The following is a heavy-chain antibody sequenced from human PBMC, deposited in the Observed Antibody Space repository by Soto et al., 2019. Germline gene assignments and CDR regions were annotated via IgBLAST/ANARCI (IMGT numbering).Heavy chain of an antibody. CDR2: IIPISDTT. J-gene: IGHJ6*02. CDR3: AKSQGSSTSLEIYYYYYYGMDV. D-gene: IGHD2-2*01. V-gene: IGHV1-69*01. CDR1: GGTFSSYA. Sequence: QVQLVQSGAEVKKPGSSVKVSCKASGGTFSSYAISWVRQAPGQGLEWMGGIIPISDTTNYAQKFQGRVTITADESTSTAYLELRGLRSEATAVYYCAKSQGSSTSLEIYYYYYYGMDVWGQGTTVTVSS.